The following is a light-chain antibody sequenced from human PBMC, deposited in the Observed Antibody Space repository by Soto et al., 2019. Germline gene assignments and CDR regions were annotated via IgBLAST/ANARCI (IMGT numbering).Light chain of an antibody. Sequence: DIQMTQSPSFLSASVGDRVTITCRASQRIDNFLNWYQQKPGKAPKPLIYGASSLQSGVPSRFSGSGSGTDFTLTITSLQPEDSATYHCQQRYKTSLSSFGQGTKVEIK. J-gene: IGKJ2*01. CDR3: QQRYKTSLSS. CDR2: GAS. CDR1: QRIDNF. V-gene: IGKV1-39*01.